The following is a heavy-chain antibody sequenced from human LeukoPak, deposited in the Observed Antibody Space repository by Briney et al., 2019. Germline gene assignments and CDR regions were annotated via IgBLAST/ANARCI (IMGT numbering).Heavy chain of an antibody. Sequence: SVKVSCKTSGYTFIGFYIHWVRQAPGQGLEWMGWINPNSGGTQYSQKFQGSVTMTRDTSIKTVYMDLNRLNSGDTAVYYCARGRSGSSGWYGADYWGQGTLVTVSS. J-gene: IGHJ4*02. CDR1: GYTFIGFY. D-gene: IGHD6-19*01. V-gene: IGHV1-2*04. CDR2: INPNSGGT. CDR3: ARGRSGSSGWYGADY.